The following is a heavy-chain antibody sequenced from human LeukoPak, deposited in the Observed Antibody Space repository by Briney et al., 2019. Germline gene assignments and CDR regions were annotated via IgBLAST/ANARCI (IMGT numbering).Heavy chain of an antibody. D-gene: IGHD3-3*01. CDR2: IIPILGIA. J-gene: IGHJ2*01. Sequence: ASVKVSCKASGGTFSSYAISWVRQAPGQGLEWMGRIIPILGIANYAQKFQGRVTITADESTSTAYMELSSLRSEDTAVYYCARAILTPSGFVWHFDLWGRGTLVTVSS. CDR1: GGTFSSYA. V-gene: IGHV1-69*04. CDR3: ARAILTPSGFVWHFDL.